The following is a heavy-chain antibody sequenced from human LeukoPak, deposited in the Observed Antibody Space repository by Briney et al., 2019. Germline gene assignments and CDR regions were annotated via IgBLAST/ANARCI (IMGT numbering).Heavy chain of an antibody. D-gene: IGHD6-13*01. V-gene: IGHV1-69*05. CDR2: IIPIFGTA. Sequence: SVKVSCKASGGTFSSYAISWVRQAPGQGLEWMGGIIPIFGTANYAQKFQGRVTITRDTSASTAYMELSSLRSEDTAVYYCARRLIELRAAAGIAPFDYWGQGTLVTVSS. CDR1: GGTFSSYA. J-gene: IGHJ4*02. CDR3: ARRLIELRAAAGIAPFDY.